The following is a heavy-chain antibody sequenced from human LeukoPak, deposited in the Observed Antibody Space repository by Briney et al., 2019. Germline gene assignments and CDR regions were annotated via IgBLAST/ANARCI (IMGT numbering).Heavy chain of an antibody. D-gene: IGHD1-26*01. CDR2: IYYSGST. CDR3: ACSGSYSFDFDY. Sequence: SETLSLTCTVSGGSISSSSYYWGWIRQPPGKGLEWIGSIYYSGSTYYNPSLKSRVTISVDTSKNQFSLKLSSVTAADTAVYYCACSGSYSFDFDYWGRGTLVTVSS. CDR1: GGSISSSSYY. V-gene: IGHV4-39*01. J-gene: IGHJ4*02.